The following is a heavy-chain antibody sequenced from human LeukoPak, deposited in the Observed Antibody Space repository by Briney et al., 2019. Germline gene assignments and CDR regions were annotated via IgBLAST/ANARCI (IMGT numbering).Heavy chain of an antibody. D-gene: IGHD2-2*01. V-gene: IGHV3-23*01. CDR3: AKTRDVVVPAAIWPVPFDP. J-gene: IGHJ5*02. Sequence: GSLRLSCATSGITFCNYSMSLVRQAPGKGLEWVSAISGSGGSTYYADSVKGRFTISRDNSKNTLYLQMNSLRAEDTAVYYYAKTRDVVVPAAIWPVPFDPWGQGTLVTVSS. CDR2: ISGSGGST. CDR1: GITFCNYS.